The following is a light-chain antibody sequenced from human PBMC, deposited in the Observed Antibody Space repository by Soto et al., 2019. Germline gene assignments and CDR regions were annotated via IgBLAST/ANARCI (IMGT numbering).Light chain of an antibody. CDR1: QSLSSN. CDR2: GAS. J-gene: IGKJ2*01. V-gene: IGKV3-15*01. Sequence: EIVMTQSPATLSVSPGERATLSCRASQSLSSNLAWYQQKPGQAPRLLIYGASTRATGIPARFSGSGSGTDFSLTISRLEPEDFAVYYCHQYDNTPQTFGQGTKVDIK. CDR3: HQYDNTPQT.